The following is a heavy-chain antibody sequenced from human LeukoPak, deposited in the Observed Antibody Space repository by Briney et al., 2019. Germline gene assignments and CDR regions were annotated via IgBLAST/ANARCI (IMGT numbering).Heavy chain of an antibody. J-gene: IGHJ1*01. CDR2: IYSGGNT. CDR1: GFTVSSNY. CDR3: ALGDTSGYYYFQH. V-gene: IGHV3-53*01. Sequence: GGSLRLSCAASGFTVSSNYMSWVRQAPGKGLEWVSVIYSGGNTYYADSAKGRFTISRDNSKNTLYLQMNSLRAEDTAVYYCALGDTSGYYYFQHWGQGTLVTVSS. D-gene: IGHD3-22*01.